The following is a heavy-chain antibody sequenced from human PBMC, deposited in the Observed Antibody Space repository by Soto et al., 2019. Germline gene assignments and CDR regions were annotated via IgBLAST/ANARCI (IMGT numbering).Heavy chain of an antibody. V-gene: IGHV4-39*01. D-gene: IGHD1-1*01. CDR1: GGAISSSSYY. CDR2: IYYTGTT. J-gene: IGHJ4*02. CDR3: ARGTVTASSYTTDFDY. Sequence: SETLSLTCTVSGGAISSSSYYWGWICQPPGKGLEWIGSIYYTGTTYYNPSLKSRVTISVDTSKNQFSLKLTSVTAADTALYYCARGTVTASSYTTDFDYWGQGT.